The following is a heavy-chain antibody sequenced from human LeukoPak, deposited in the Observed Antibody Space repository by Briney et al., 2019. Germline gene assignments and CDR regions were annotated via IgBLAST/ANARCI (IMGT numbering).Heavy chain of an antibody. CDR1: GGSISSYY. D-gene: IGHD1-26*01. V-gene: IGHV4-59*01. CDR3: ACGTMDAFDI. Sequence: SETLSLTCAVYGGSISSYYWSWIRQPPGKGLEWIGYIYYSGSTNYNPSLKSRVTISVDTSKNQFSLKLSSVTAADTAVYYCACGTMDAFDIWGQGTMVTVSS. CDR2: IYYSGST. J-gene: IGHJ3*02.